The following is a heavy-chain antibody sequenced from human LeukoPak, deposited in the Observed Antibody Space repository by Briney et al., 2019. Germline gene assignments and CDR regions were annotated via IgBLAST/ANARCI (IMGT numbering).Heavy chain of an antibody. CDR3: AREYSSSSGRSFDY. CDR2: FSPSATTI. CDR1: AFTFSGYS. J-gene: IGHJ4*02. D-gene: IGHD6-6*01. Sequence: PGGSLRLSCAASAFTFSGYSMNWVRQAPGKGLEWVSYFSPSATTIYYADSVKGRFTISRDNAKNSLYLQMNSLRAEDTAVYYCAREYSSSSGRSFDYWGQGTLVTVSS. V-gene: IGHV3-48*01.